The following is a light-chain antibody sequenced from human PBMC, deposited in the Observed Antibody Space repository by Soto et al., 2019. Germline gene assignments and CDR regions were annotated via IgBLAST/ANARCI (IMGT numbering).Light chain of an antibody. CDR1: SGHSTYA. CDR2: INSDGSH. CDR3: QTLDTHVR. Sequence: QPVLTKSPSASASLGASVKLTCTLSSGHSTYAIAWHQQQPEKGTRYLMEINSDGSHNKGEGIPDRFSGSSSGTERYLTSSSLQSEGEAEYYCQTLDTHVRFGGGTQLTVL. J-gene: IGLJ2*01. V-gene: IGLV4-69*01.